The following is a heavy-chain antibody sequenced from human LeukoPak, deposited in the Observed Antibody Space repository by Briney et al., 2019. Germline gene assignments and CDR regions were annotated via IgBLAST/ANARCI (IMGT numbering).Heavy chain of an antibody. J-gene: IGHJ5*02. V-gene: IGHV4-39*01. Sequence: SETLSLTCTVSGGSISSSSYYWGWIRQPPGKGLEWIGSIYYSGSTYYNPFLKSRVTISVDTSKNQFSLRLSSVTAADTAVYYCARQWSSWYINWFDPWGQGTLVTVSS. D-gene: IGHD6-13*01. CDR3: ARQWSSWYINWFDP. CDR2: IYYSGST. CDR1: GGSISSSSYY.